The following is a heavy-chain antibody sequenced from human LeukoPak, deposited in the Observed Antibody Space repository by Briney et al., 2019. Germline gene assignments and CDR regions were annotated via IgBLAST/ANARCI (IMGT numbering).Heavy chain of an antibody. V-gene: IGHV1-2*02. CDR2: INPNSGGT. CDR3: ARARLIAYTRFDP. J-gene: IGHJ5*02. Sequence: ASVNVSCKASGYTFTGYYMHRVRQAPGQGLEWMGWINPNSGGTNYAQKFQGRVTMTRDTSISTAYMELSRLRSDDTAVYYCARARLIAYTRFDPWGQGTLVTVSS. D-gene: IGHD2-21*01. CDR1: GYTFTGYY.